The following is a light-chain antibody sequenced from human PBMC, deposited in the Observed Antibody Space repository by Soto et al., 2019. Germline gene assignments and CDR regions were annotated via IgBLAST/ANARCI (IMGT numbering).Light chain of an antibody. V-gene: IGKV3-15*01. J-gene: IGKJ1*01. CDR2: GAS. CDR3: QQYNNWPRT. CDR1: QSVYSN. Sequence: EIVMTQSPATLSVSPGERATLSCRASQSVYSNLAWYQQKPGQAPRLLIYGASTRATGIPAKFSGSGSGAEFTLTISSLTSEDFAVYYCQQYNNWPRTCGQGTKVEIK.